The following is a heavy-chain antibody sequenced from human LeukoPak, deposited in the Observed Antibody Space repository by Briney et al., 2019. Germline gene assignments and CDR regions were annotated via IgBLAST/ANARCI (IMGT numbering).Heavy chain of an antibody. D-gene: IGHD3-10*01. V-gene: IGHV3-7*02. CDR2: VNQDGTEK. J-gene: IGHJ4*02. CDR3: ARSKAGGY. CDR1: GFTFNKNW. Sequence: AGSLRLSCAASGFTFNKNWMTWVRQAPGKGLEWVANVNQDGTEKYYVDSVKGRFNISRDNAKNSLYLHMNSLRGEDTAVYYCARSKAGGYWGQGTLVIVST.